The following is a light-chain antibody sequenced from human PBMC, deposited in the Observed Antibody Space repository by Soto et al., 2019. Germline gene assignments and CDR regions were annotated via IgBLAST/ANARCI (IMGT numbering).Light chain of an antibody. CDR1: SSDVGTYDL. CDR3: CSLAGSNSCV. CDR2: EST. V-gene: IGLV2-23*01. Sequence: QSALTQPASVSGSPGQSITISCTGSSSDVGTYDLVSWYQHHPGAAPKLMIYESTRRPSGISNRFAGSKSGNTASLTISGLQAEDEADYYCCSLAGSNSCVFGGGTQLTVL. J-gene: IGLJ3*02.